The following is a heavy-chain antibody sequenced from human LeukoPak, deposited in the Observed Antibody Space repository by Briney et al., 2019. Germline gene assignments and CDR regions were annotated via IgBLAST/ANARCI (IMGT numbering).Heavy chain of an antibody. CDR1: GFTFSSYW. D-gene: IGHD3-22*01. Sequence: GGSLRLSCAASGFTFSSYWMSWVRQAPGKGLEWVANIKQDGSEKYYVDSVKGRFTISRDNAKNSLYLQMNSLRAEDTAVYYCARGWPPYYYDSSGSEQNFDYWGQGTLVTVSS. V-gene: IGHV3-7*04. CDR3: ARGWPPYYYDSSGSEQNFDY. CDR2: IKQDGSEK. J-gene: IGHJ4*02.